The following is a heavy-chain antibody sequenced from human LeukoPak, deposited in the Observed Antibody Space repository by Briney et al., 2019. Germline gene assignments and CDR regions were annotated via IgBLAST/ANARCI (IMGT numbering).Heavy chain of an antibody. D-gene: IGHD2-15*01. Sequence: ESXXIXXKGXXYXXNXYXIXXVRQMPGKGLEWMGIIYXADSDIRYSPSFQGQVTISADKSISTAYLQWSSLKASDTAMYYCARQEYCSGGSCYTWFDPWGQGTLVTVSS. CDR1: XYXXNXYX. CDR2: IYXADSDI. CDR3: ARQEYCSGGSCYTWFDP. J-gene: IGHJ5*02. V-gene: IGHV5-51*01.